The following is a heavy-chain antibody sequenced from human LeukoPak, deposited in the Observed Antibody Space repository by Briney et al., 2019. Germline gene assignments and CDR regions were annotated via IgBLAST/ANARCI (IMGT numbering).Heavy chain of an antibody. Sequence: SETLSLTCTVSGGSISSSSYYWGWIRQPPGKGLEWIGSIYYSGSTYYNPSLKSRVTISVDKSKNQFSLKLSSVTAADTAVYYCARKDYGSGSFSRSFDYWGQGTLVTVSS. J-gene: IGHJ4*02. D-gene: IGHD3-10*01. CDR2: IYYSGST. CDR1: GGSISSSSYY. V-gene: IGHV4-39*07. CDR3: ARKDYGSGSFSRSFDY.